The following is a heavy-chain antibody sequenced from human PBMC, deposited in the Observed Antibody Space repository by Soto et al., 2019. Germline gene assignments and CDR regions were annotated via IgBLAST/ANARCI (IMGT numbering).Heavy chain of an antibody. CDR3: AKDRDSRTWFGTGDY. CDR1: GFTFSNYA. CDR2: ISGNGGSR. V-gene: IGHV3-23*01. D-gene: IGHD3-10*01. J-gene: IGHJ4*02. Sequence: EVQLLESGGGLVQPGGSLRLSCAASGFTFSNYALTWVRQAPGKGLEWVSTISGNGGSRYYADAVKGRFTISRDNSENTLYLLMNSLRAEDTAVYYCAKDRDSRTWFGTGDYWGQGTLVAVSS.